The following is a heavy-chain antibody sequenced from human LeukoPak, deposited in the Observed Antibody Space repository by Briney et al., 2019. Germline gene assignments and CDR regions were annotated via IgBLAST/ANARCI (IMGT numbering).Heavy chain of an antibody. CDR2: IYHSGST. J-gene: IGHJ5*02. CDR3: ARSPSSYDFWSGLSTSNWFDP. CDR1: GGSISSGGYS. Sequence: PSETLSLTCAVSGGSISSGGYSWSWIRQPPGKGLEWIGYIYHSGSTYYNPSLKSRGTISVDRSKNQFSLKLSSVTAADTAVYYCARSPSSYDFWSGLSTSNWFDPWGQGTLVTVSS. D-gene: IGHD3-3*01. V-gene: IGHV4-30-2*01.